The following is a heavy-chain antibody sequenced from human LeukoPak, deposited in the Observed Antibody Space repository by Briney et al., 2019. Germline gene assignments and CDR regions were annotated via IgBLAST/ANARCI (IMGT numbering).Heavy chain of an antibody. Sequence: PGGSLRLSCAASGFTFSSYSMNWVRQAPGKGLVRVSSISSNSDYIYYADSVKGRFTISRDNAKNSLYLQMNSLRAEDTAVYYCARGLCGGDCYDYWGQGTLVTVSS. CDR3: ARGLCGGDCYDY. D-gene: IGHD2-21*01. CDR2: ISSNSDYI. CDR1: GFTFSSYS. V-gene: IGHV3-21*01. J-gene: IGHJ4*02.